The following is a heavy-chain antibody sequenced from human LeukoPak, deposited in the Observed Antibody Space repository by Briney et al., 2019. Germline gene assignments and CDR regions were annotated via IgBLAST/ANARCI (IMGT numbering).Heavy chain of an antibody. J-gene: IGHJ2*01. CDR3: AREGRPPGVVIIPWWYFDL. V-gene: IGHV1-69*13. CDR2: IIPIFGTA. D-gene: IGHD3-3*01. CDR1: GGTFSSYA. Sequence: GASVKVSCKASGGTFSSYAISWVRQAPGQGLEWMGGIIPIFGTANYAQKFQGRVTITADESTRTAYMELRGLRSEDTAVYYCAREGRPPGVVIIPWWYFDLWGRGTLVTVSS.